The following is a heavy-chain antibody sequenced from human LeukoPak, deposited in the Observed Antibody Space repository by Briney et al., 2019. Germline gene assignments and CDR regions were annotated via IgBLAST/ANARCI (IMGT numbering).Heavy chain of an antibody. J-gene: IGHJ4*02. CDR1: GFPLSSHS. CDR3: ARDHLPDYGDSFFDY. V-gene: IGHV3-21*01. CDR2: ISSSSSYI. Sequence: GGSLRLSCAASGFPLSSHSMIWVRKAPGKGLEWVSSISSSSSYIYYADSVKGRFTISRDNAKNSLYLQMNSLRAEDTAVYYCARDHLPDYGDSFFDYWGQGTLVTVSS. D-gene: IGHD4-17*01.